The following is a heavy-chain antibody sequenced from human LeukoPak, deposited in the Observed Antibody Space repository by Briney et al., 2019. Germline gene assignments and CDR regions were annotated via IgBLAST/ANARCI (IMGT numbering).Heavy chain of an antibody. D-gene: IGHD3-9*01. Sequence: SVKVSCKASVGTFSSYAISWVRQAPGQGLEWMGGIIPIFGTANYAQKFQGRVTITADESTSTAYMELSSLRSGDTAVYYCARDSSLRYFDWSIDYWGQGTLVTVSS. V-gene: IGHV1-69*13. CDR1: VGTFSSYA. CDR2: IIPIFGTA. J-gene: IGHJ4*02. CDR3: ARDSSLRYFDWSIDY.